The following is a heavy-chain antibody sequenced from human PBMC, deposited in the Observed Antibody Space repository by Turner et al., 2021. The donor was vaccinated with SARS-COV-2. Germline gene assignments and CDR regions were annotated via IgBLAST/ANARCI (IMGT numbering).Heavy chain of an antibody. J-gene: IGHJ6*02. CDR3: ARDDPLGGMDV. CDR1: GFTFSNAW. V-gene: IGHV3-15*01. Sequence: EVQLVESGGGLVKPGGSLRLSCAASGFTFSNAWMSWVRQAPGKGLEWVGRIKSKTDGGTTDYAAPVKGRFTISRDDSKNTLYLQMNSLKTEDTAVYYCARDDPLGGMDVWGQGTTVTVSS. CDR2: IKSKTDGGTT.